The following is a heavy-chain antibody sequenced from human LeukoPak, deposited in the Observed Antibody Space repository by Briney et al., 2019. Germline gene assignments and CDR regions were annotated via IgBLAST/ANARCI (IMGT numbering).Heavy chain of an antibody. CDR3: AKREDYGDYYKY. CDR1: GFAFSSYA. J-gene: IGHJ4*02. D-gene: IGHD4-17*01. CDR2: VSGNGGRT. V-gene: IGHV3-23*01. Sequence: GGSLRLSCAGSGFAFSSYAIYWVRQAPGGGLQWLSGVSGNGGRTYYADSVKGRFTVSRDNSKNMVYLQMNSLKAEDTAVYFCAKREDYGDYYKYWGQGTLVTVSS.